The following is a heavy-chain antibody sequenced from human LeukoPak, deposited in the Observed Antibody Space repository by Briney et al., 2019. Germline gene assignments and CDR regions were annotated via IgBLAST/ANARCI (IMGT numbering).Heavy chain of an antibody. Sequence: SETLSLTCTVSGGSISSSSYYWGCIRQPPGKGLEWIGSIYYSGSTYYTSSLKSRVTISVDTSKNQFSLKLISVTAADTAVYYCARLGQNGATILSFDYWGQGTLVTVSS. CDR1: GGSISSSSYY. CDR2: IYYSGST. CDR3: ARLGQNGATILSFDY. J-gene: IGHJ4*02. V-gene: IGHV4-39*01. D-gene: IGHD5-12*01.